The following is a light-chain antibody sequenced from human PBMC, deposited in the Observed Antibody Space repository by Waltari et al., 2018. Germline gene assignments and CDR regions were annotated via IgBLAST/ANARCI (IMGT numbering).Light chain of an antibody. V-gene: IGKV3-11*01. Sequence: EIVLTQSPATLSLSPGERATLSCRASQSVSTYLAWYQQKPGQAPKLLIYEASNRATGIPARFSGSGSGTDFTLTISSLEPEDFAVYYCQQRSNWPPWTFGQGTKVEMK. J-gene: IGKJ1*01. CDR3: QQRSNWPPWT. CDR2: EAS. CDR1: QSVSTY.